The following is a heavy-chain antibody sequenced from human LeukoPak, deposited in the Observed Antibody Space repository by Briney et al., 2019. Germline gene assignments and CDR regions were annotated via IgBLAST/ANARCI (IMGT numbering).Heavy chain of an antibody. CDR1: GFTFDDYA. CDR2: ISWNSGSI. D-gene: IGHD4-11*01. V-gene: IGHV3-9*01. Sequence: PGRSLRLSCAASGFTFDDYAMHWVRQAPGKGLEWVSGISWNSGSIGYADSVKGRFTISRANSKNTLYLQMKSLRVDDTAVYYCAKSVEHSNYRKFHDWGQGTLVTVSS. J-gene: IGHJ4*02. CDR3: AKSVEHSNYRKFHD.